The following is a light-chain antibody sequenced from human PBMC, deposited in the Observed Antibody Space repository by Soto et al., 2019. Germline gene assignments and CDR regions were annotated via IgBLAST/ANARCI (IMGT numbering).Light chain of an antibody. V-gene: IGLV2-8*01. Sequence: QSALTQPPSASGSPGQSVTISCTGTSSDVGGYNYVSWYQQHPGKAPKLMIYEVNKRPSGVPDRFSASKSGNTASLTVSGLQAEDEADYYCRSYAGSNILFGTGPKFTVL. J-gene: IGLJ1*01. CDR2: EVN. CDR3: RSYAGSNIL. CDR1: SSDVGGYNY.